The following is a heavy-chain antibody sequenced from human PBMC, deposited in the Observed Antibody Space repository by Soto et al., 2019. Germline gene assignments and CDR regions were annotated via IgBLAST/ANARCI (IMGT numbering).Heavy chain of an antibody. V-gene: IGHV4-61*01. CDR3: ARAGLGDGSDY. CDR1: GGSVSSGSYY. Sequence: QVQLQESGPGLVKPSETLSLTCTVSGGSVSSGSYYWSWIRQPPGKGLEWIGYIYYSGSTKYNPSLKXRVTXSXHTSKNQFSLKLSSVTAADTAVYYCARAGLGDGSDYWGQGTLVTVSS. CDR2: IYYSGST. J-gene: IGHJ4*02. D-gene: IGHD1-26*01.